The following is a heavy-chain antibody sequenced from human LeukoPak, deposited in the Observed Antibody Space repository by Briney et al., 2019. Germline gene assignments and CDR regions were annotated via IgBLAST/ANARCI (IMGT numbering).Heavy chain of an antibody. D-gene: IGHD3-22*01. CDR1: GYTFTSYG. Sequence: GASVKVSCKASGYTFTSYGISWVRQAPGQGLEWMGWISAYNGNTNYAQKLQGRVTMTTDTSTSTAYMELRSLRSDDTAVYYCARDPSIYDSSGHVAVGDAFDIWGQGTMVTVSS. J-gene: IGHJ3*02. CDR3: ARDPSIYDSSGHVAVGDAFDI. CDR2: ISAYNGNT. V-gene: IGHV1-18*01.